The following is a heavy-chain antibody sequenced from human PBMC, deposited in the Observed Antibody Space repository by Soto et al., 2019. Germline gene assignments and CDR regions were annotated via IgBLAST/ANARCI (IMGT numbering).Heavy chain of an antibody. V-gene: IGHV3-23*01. CDR3: AKKGSGSGWSTLCFDY. CDR2: VSGSADTT. J-gene: IGHJ4*02. Sequence: EVHLLESGGGLVPPGGSLRLSCAASGFTLSSYAMTWVRQAPGKGLEWVLTVSGSADTTYYADSVKGRFTISRDNSKNTLYLKMNSLRPEETAVYFCAKKGSGSGWSTLCFDYWGQGTLVAVSS. D-gene: IGHD6-19*01. CDR1: GFTLSSYA.